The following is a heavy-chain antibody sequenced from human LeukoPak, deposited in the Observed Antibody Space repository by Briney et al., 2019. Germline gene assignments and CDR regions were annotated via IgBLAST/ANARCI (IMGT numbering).Heavy chain of an antibody. D-gene: IGHD2-15*01. CDR3: GNQCSGGICPEN. Sequence: PGGSLRLSCAASGFTFSSYSMNWVRQAPGKGLEWVGNIGQDGSVKNYADSVKGRFTISRDNAKNSVFLQMNSLRAEDTAFYYCGNQCSGGICPENWGRGTLVTVSS. CDR1: GFTFSSYS. J-gene: IGHJ4*02. V-gene: IGHV3-7*01. CDR2: IGQDGSVK.